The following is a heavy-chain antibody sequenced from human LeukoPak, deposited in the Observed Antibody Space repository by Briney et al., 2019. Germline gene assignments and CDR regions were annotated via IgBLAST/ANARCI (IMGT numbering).Heavy chain of an antibody. Sequence: ASVKVSCKASGYTFTGYYMHWVRQAPGQGLEWMGGIIPIFGTANYAQKFQGRVTITADESTSTAYMELSSLRSEDTAVYYCAREEAVAAGFDYWGQGTLVTVSS. V-gene: IGHV1-69*13. D-gene: IGHD6-19*01. CDR1: GYTFTGYY. CDR3: AREEAVAAGFDY. J-gene: IGHJ4*02. CDR2: IIPIFGTA.